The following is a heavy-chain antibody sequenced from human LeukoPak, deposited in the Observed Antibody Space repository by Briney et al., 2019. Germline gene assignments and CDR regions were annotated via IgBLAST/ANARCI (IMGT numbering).Heavy chain of an antibody. CDR3: ARSPDSSSPLDY. CDR1: GFTVNNNY. CDR2: IYTGVTT. J-gene: IGHJ4*02. D-gene: IGHD6-6*01. Sequence: PGGSLRLSCAASGFTVNNNYMSWVRQAPGKGLEWVSVIYTGVTTDYADSVKGRFTISRDNSKNTVYLQMNSLRADDTAVYYCARSPDSSSPLDYWGQGTLVTVSS. V-gene: IGHV3-53*01.